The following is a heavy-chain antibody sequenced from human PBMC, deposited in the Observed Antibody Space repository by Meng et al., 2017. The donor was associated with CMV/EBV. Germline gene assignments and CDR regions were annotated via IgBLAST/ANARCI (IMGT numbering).Heavy chain of an antibody. D-gene: IGHD2-2*02. CDR3: ARDIPLARASAAIAPRKIYYGMDV. J-gene: IGHJ6*02. Sequence: GGSLRLSCAVYGGSFSGYYWSWIRQAPGKGLEWVSYISSSGSTIYYADSVKGRFTISRDNAKNSLYLQMNSLRAEDTAVYYCARDIPLARASAAIAPRKIYYGMDVWGQGTTVTVSS. CDR1: GGSFSGYY. V-gene: IGHV3-11*01. CDR2: ISSSGSTI.